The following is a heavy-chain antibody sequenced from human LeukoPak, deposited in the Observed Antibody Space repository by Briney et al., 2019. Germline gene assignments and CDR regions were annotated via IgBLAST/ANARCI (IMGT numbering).Heavy chain of an antibody. Sequence: ASVKVSCKASGYTFTSYGISWVRQAPEQGLEWMGWISAYNGNTNYAQKLQGRVTMTTDTSTSTAYMELRSLRSDDTAVYYCARNGLTTGAKSYYYYMDVWGKGTTVTVSS. J-gene: IGHJ6*03. D-gene: IGHD1-1*01. CDR3: ARNGLTTGAKSYYYYMDV. CDR1: GYTFTSYG. CDR2: ISAYNGNT. V-gene: IGHV1-18*01.